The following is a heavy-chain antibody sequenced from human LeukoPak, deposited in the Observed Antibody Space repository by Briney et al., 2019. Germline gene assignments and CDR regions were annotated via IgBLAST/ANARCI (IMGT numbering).Heavy chain of an antibody. CDR3: ARVNGPPYYYYGMDV. Sequence: SVTVSCKASGGTFSSYTISRVRQAPGQGLEWMGRIIPILGIANYAQKFQGRVTITADKSTSTAYMELSSLRSEDTAVYYCARVNGPPYYYYGMDVWGQGTTVTVS. CDR1: GGTFSSYT. CDR2: IIPILGIA. D-gene: IGHD1-14*01. V-gene: IGHV1-69*10. J-gene: IGHJ6*02.